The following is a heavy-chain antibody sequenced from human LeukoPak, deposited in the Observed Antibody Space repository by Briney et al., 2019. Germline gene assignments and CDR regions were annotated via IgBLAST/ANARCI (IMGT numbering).Heavy chain of an antibody. Sequence: PGGSLRLSCAASGFTFSSYAMSWVRQAPGKGLAWVSAISGSGGSTYYADSVKGRFTISRDNSKNTLYLQMNSLRAEDTAVYYRAKGGGRHMVRGALGWGQGTLVTVSS. D-gene: IGHD3-10*01. J-gene: IGHJ4*02. CDR3: AKGGGRHMVRGALG. CDR1: GFTFSSYA. V-gene: IGHV3-23*01. CDR2: ISGSGGST.